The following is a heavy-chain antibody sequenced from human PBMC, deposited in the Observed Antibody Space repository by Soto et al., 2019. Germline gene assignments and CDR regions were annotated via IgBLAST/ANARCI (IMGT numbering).Heavy chain of an antibody. D-gene: IGHD3-3*01. Sequence: QITLNESGPTQVKPRQTLTLTCTFSGFSLTTSGVGVGWIRQSPGKAPEWLALIYWDDDKRDSPSLRSRLTITQDPSKNQVVLTMADLDPAYTSTYYCAHRVLRTVFGLVTTTAIYFDFWGQGTPVAVSS. J-gene: IGHJ4*02. CDR3: AHRVLRTVFGLVTTTAIYFDF. CDR1: GFSLTTSGVG. V-gene: IGHV2-5*02. CDR2: IYWDDDK.